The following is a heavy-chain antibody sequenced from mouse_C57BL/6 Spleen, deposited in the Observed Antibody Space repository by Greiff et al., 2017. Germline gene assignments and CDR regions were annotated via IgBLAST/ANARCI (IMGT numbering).Heavy chain of an antibody. V-gene: IGHV3-1*01. CDR1: GYSITSGYD. D-gene: IGHD2-5*01. Sequence: EVKLMESGPGTVKPSQSLSLTCTVTGYSITSGYDWHWIRHFPGNKLEWMGYISYSGSTNYNPSLKSRISITHDTSKNHFFLKLNSVTSEDTATYYCARGYSNSWFAYWGQGTLVTVSA. CDR2: ISYSGST. CDR3: ARGYSNSWFAY. J-gene: IGHJ3*01.